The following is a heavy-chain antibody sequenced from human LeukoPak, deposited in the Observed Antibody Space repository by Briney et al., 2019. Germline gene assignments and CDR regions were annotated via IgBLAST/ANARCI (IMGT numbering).Heavy chain of an antibody. D-gene: IGHD3-10*01. Sequence: PGGSLRLSCAASGFTFSDYYMSWIRQAPGKGLEWVSYISSSGSTIYYAGSVEGRFTISRDNAKNSLYLQMNSLRAEDTAVYYCARNGLWFGELVYYYYYMDVWGKGTTVTVSS. CDR1: GFTFSDYY. V-gene: IGHV3-11*04. CDR2: ISSSGSTI. CDR3: ARNGLWFGELVYYYYYMDV. J-gene: IGHJ6*03.